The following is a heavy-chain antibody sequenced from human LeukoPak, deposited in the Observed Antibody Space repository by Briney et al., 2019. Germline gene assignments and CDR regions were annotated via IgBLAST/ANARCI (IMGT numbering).Heavy chain of an antibody. D-gene: IGHD4-23*01. CDR3: ARLSPMDGGNPNDAFDI. J-gene: IGHJ3*02. CDR2: IYYSGST. Sequence: PSETLSLTCTVSGGSISSYYWSWIRQPPGKGLEWFGYIYYSGSTNYNPSLKSRVTISVDTSKNQFSLKLSSVTAADTAVYYCARLSPMDGGNPNDAFDIWGQGTMVTVSS. CDR1: GGSISSYY. V-gene: IGHV4-59*08.